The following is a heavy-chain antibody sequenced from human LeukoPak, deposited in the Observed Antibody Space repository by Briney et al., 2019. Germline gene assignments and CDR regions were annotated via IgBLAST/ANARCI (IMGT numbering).Heavy chain of an antibody. J-gene: IGHJ6*02. Sequence: SETLSLTCTVSGGSISSSIYYWGWIRQPPGKGLEWIGSIYYSGSTYYNPSLKSRVTISVDTSKNQFSLKLSSVTAADTAVYYCARHNGYATYYYYYGMDVWGQGTTVTVSS. CDR1: GGSISSSIYY. CDR3: ARHNGYATYYYYYGMDV. D-gene: IGHD2-8*01. V-gene: IGHV4-39*01. CDR2: IYYSGST.